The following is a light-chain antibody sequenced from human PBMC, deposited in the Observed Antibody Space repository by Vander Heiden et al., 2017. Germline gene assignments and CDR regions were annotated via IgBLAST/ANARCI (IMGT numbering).Light chain of an antibody. V-gene: IGLV2-8*01. CDR1: NRDVGGYNF. Sequence: SALTQPPSASGSLGQSVTISCTGTNRDVGGYNFVSWYHQHPGKVPKLIIFEVNKRPAGVPDRFAGSKAGKTASPTVAGRQDEEEDDYYCSPDAGRNDLVFGGGTKLTVL. CDR3: SPDAGRNDLV. CDR2: EVN. J-gene: IGLJ3*02.